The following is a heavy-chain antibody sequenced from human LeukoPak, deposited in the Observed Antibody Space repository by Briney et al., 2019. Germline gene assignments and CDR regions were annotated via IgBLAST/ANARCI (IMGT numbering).Heavy chain of an antibody. J-gene: IGHJ4*01. D-gene: IGHD3-10*01. Sequence: GGSLRLSCAASGFTFSSYEMNWVRQAPGKGLEWISHSNEGATIIYYGDSVKGRFTISRDNGKNSLYLQMSNLKAEDTALYYCTRGPLSGIYRRGIDYWGHGTLVTVSS. V-gene: IGHV3-48*03. CDR3: TRGPLSGIYRRGIDY. CDR1: GFTFSSYE. CDR2: SNEGATII.